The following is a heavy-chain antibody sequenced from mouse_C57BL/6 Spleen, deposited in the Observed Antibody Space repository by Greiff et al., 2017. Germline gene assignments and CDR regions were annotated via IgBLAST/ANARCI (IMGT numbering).Heavy chain of an antibody. V-gene: IGHV5-9-1*02. CDR2: ISSGGDYS. Sequence: EVHLVESGEGLVKPGGSLKLSCAASGFTFSSYAMSWVRQTPEKRLEWVAYISSGGDYSYYADTVKGRFTISRDNARNTLYLQMSSLKSEDTAMYYCTNLGRDYAMGYWGQGTSVTVSS. D-gene: IGHD4-1*01. CDR1: GFTFSSYA. J-gene: IGHJ4*01. CDR3: TNLGRDYAMGY.